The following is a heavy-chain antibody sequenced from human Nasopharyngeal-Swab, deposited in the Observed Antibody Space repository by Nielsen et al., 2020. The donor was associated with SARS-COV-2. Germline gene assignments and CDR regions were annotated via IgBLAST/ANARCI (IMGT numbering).Heavy chain of an antibody. CDR3: AGRIAEGWFDP. V-gene: IGHV4-59*01. CDR1: GGSISSYY. J-gene: IGHJ5*02. D-gene: IGHD6-13*01. Sequence: SETLSLTCAVYGGSISSYYWSWIRQPPGKGLEWIGYIYYSGSTNYNPSLKSRVTISVDTSKNQFSLKLSSVTAADTAVYYCAGRIAEGWFDPWGQGTLVTVSS. CDR2: IYYSGST.